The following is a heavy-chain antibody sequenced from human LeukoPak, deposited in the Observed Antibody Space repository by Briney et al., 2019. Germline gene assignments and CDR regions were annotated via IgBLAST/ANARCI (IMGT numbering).Heavy chain of an antibody. J-gene: IGHJ4*02. D-gene: IGHD6-13*01. CDR2: MYTSGNI. V-gene: IGHV4-4*07. CDR3: ARGAGPFDY. CDR1: GGSISDDY. Sequence: SEALSLTCTVSGGSISDDYWSWIRQSAGKGLEWIGRMYTSGNINYNPSLKRRVTMSVDTSRNQFSLKLSSVTAADTAVYYCARGAGPFDYWGQGILVTVSS.